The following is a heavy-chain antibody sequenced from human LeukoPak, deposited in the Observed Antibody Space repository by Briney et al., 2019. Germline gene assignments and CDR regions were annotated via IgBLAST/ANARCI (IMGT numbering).Heavy chain of an antibody. CDR1: GLTFSSYA. J-gene: IGHJ3*02. D-gene: IGHD2-21*01. CDR3: AREGVDDAFDI. V-gene: IGHV3-74*01. CDR2: INSDGSST. Sequence: PGGSPRLSCAASGLTFSSYAMSWVRQAPGKGLVWVSRINSDGSSTSYADSVKGRFTISRDNAKNTLYLQMNSLRAEDTAVYYCAREGVDDAFDIWGQGTMVTVSS.